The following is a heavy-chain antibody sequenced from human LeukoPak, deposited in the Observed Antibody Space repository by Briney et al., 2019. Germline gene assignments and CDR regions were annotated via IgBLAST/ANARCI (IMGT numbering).Heavy chain of an antibody. CDR2: ISYDGNNA. D-gene: IGHD3-10*01. V-gene: IGHV3-30-3*01. CDR3: ARDRAHNYNSGSYYKPAGLSAFDI. Sequence: PGGSLRLSCAASGFTFSSSAMHWVRQAPGKGLEWVAIISYDGNNAFYADSVKGRITISRDNSKNILYLQMDNLGTDDTAVYYCARDRAHNYNSGSYYKPAGLSAFDIWGQGTVVTVSA. CDR1: GFTFSSSA. J-gene: IGHJ3*02.